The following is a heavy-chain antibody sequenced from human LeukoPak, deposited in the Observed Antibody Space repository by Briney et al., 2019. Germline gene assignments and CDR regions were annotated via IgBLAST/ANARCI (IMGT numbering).Heavy chain of an antibody. CDR2: ISYHARDQ. J-gene: IGHJ4*02. Sequence: PGGSLRLSCAASGFTFSSYAMHWVRQAPGKGLEWVTVISYHARDQFYADSVKGRFTVSRDNSKNILYLQMNSLRAEDSAVYYCAAQPCSGGRCYLDYWGQGTLVTVSS. D-gene: IGHD2-15*01. CDR1: GFTFSSYA. CDR3: AAQPCSGGRCYLDY. V-gene: IGHV3-30*04.